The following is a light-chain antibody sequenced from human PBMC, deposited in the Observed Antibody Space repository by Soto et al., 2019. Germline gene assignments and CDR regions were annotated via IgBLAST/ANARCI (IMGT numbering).Light chain of an antibody. J-gene: IGKJ4*01. Sequence: EIVLTQSPGTVSLSPGEIATLSCMASQSVSTTHLAWYQQKRGQAPRLLIYNTSNRATGIPDRFSGGGSGTDFTLTISRLEPEDFAVYYCQQFSSYPLTFGGGTKVDI. CDR2: NTS. V-gene: IGKV3-20*01. CDR1: QSVSTTH. CDR3: QQFSSYPLT.